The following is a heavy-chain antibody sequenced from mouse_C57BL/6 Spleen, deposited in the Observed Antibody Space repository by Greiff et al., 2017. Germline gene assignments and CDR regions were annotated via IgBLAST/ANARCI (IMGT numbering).Heavy chain of an antibody. CDR3: ARLLTGYFDV. Sequence: EVHLVESGGDLVKPGGSLKLSCAASGFTFSSYDMSWVRQTPDKRLEWVATISSGGSYTYYPDSVKGRFTISRDNAKNTLYLQMSSLKSEDTAMYYCARLLTGYFDVWGTGTTVTVSS. D-gene: IGHD4-1*01. CDR1: GFTFSSYD. V-gene: IGHV5-6*01. J-gene: IGHJ1*03. CDR2: ISSGGSYT.